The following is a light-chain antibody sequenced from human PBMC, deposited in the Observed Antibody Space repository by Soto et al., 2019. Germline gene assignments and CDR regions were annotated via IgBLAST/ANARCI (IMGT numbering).Light chain of an antibody. CDR2: AAS. CDR3: QQYGSSSYT. Sequence: EIVLTQSPGTLSLSPGERATLSCRASQSISSSYLACYHQKPGQAPRLLIYAASSRATGIPDRFSGSGSGTDFTLTISRLEPEDFAVYYCQQYGSSSYTFGQGTQLEIK. J-gene: IGKJ2*01. CDR1: QSISSSY. V-gene: IGKV3-20*01.